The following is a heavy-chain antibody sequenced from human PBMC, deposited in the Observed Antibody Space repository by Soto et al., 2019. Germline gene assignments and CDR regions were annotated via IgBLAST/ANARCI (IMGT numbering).Heavy chain of an antibody. D-gene: IGHD2-21*02. V-gene: IGHV3-23*01. J-gene: IGHJ4*02. Sequence: PSETLSLTCAVYGGSFSGYYWTWVRQAPGKGLEWVSVIGASGSPTYYADSVKGRFTISRDNSKSTVYLQMSSLRADDTATYYCAKDLKTAAIRAYDYWGQGTLVTVSS. CDR2: IGASGSPT. CDR3: AKDLKTAAIRAYDY. CDR1: GGSFSGYY.